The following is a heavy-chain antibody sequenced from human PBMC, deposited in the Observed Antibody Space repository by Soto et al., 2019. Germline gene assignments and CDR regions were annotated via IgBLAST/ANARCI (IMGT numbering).Heavy chain of an antibody. CDR3: ARAITSPGAYYMDV. J-gene: IGHJ6*03. CDR1: GGSMSSYY. V-gene: IGHV4-59*01. CDR2: VYYSGRT. Sequence: QVQLQESGPGLVKPSETLSLTCTVSGGSMSSYYWTWIRQPHGKGLEWIGYVYYSGRTNYNPSLKSRVTISRDTSKNQFSLELSSVTAADTAVYYCARAITSPGAYYMDVWGQGTTVTVSS.